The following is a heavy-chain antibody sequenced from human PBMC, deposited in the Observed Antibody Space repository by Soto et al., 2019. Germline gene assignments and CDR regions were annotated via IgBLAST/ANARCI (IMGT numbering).Heavy chain of an antibody. J-gene: IGHJ4*02. V-gene: IGHV4-30-4*01. CDR1: GGSISSGDYY. D-gene: IGHD1-20*01. CDR2: IYYSGST. Sequence: SETLSLTCTVSGGSISSGDYYWSWIRQPPGKGLEWIGYIYYSGSTYYNPSLKSRVTISVDTSKNQFSLKLSSVTAADTAVYYCARVADPYNWNRSVDYWGQGTLVTVS. CDR3: ARVADPYNWNRSVDY.